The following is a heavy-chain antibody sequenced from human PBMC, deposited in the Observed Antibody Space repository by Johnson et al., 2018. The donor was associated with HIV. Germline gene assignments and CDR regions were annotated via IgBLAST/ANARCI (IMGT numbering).Heavy chain of an antibody. Sequence: VQLVESGGGVVQPGRSLRLSCAASGFTFSSYGMHWVRQAPGKGLEWVGRIKSKTGGGTTSYAAPVKGRFTISRDDSKDTVYLHMNSLKVDDTAVYYCTTDWEYYYGSGKLDAFDMWGQGTMVTVSS. J-gene: IGHJ3*02. V-gene: IGHV3-15*01. CDR2: IKSKTGGGTT. D-gene: IGHD3-10*01. CDR3: TTDWEYYYGSGKLDAFDM. CDR1: GFTFSSYG.